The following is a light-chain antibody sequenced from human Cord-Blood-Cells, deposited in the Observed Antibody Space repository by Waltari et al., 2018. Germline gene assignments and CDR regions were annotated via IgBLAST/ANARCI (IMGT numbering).Light chain of an antibody. V-gene: IGKV2-28*01. CDR1: QSLLHSNGYNY. CDR3: MQALQTPPYT. J-gene: IGKJ2*01. CDR2: LGS. Sequence: DNVETQCPLSLPVAFGVLAFSSDRLRQSLLHSNGYNYLDWYLQKPGQSPQLLLYLGSNRASAVPDRTSGSGAGTDFTLKISRVEAEDVGVYYCMQALQTPPYTFGQGTKLEIK.